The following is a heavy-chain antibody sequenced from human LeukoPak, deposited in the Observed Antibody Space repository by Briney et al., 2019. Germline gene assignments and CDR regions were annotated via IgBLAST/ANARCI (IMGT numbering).Heavy chain of an antibody. CDR3: ASLPHGGIAVAGTDY. Sequence: GGSLRLSCAASGFTFDDYAMHWVRQAPGKGLEWVSLISWDGGSTYYADSVKGRFTISRDNSKNTLYLQMNSLRAEDTAVYYCASLPHGGIAVAGTDYWGQGTLVTVSS. V-gene: IGHV3-43D*03. CDR1: GFTFDDYA. D-gene: IGHD6-19*01. CDR2: ISWDGGST. J-gene: IGHJ4*02.